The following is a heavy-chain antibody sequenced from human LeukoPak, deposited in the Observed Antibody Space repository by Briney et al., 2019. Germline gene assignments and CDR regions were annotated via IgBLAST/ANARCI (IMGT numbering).Heavy chain of an antibody. CDR1: GFTVSSNY. CDR3: ARAMDYDSSGVDY. Sequence: PGGSLRLSCAASGFTVSSNYMSWVRQAPGKGLEWVAVIWYDGSNKYYADSVKGRFTISRDNSKNTLYLQMNSLRAEDTAVYYCARAMDYDSSGVDYWGQGTLVTVSS. J-gene: IGHJ4*02. CDR2: IWYDGSNK. V-gene: IGHV3-33*08. D-gene: IGHD3-22*01.